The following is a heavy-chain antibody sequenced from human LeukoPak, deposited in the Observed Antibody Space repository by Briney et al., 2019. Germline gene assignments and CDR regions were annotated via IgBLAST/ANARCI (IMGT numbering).Heavy chain of an antibody. J-gene: IGHJ5*02. CDR3: ARLGIQLWLYWFDP. CDR2: IYTSGST. Sequence: RTSQTLSLTCTVSGGSISSGSYYWSWIRQPAGKGLEWIGRIYTSGSTNYNPSLKSRVTISVDTSKNQFSLKLSSVTAADTAVYYCARLGIQLWLYWFDPWGQGTLVTVSS. V-gene: IGHV4-61*02. D-gene: IGHD5-18*01. CDR1: GGSISSGSYY.